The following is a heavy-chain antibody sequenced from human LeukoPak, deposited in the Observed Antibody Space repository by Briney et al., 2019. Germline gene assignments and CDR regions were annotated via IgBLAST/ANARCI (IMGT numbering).Heavy chain of an antibody. CDR3: ARDVTYYDILTGYFSPSGGPFDY. CDR1: GYTFTSYD. Sequence: GASVKVSCKASGYTFTSYDINWVRQATGQGLEWMGWMNPNSGNTGYAQKFQGRVTMTRNTSISTAYMELSSLRSEDTAVYYCARDVTYYDILTGYFSPSGGPFDYWGQGTLVTVSS. V-gene: IGHV1-8*01. D-gene: IGHD3-9*01. J-gene: IGHJ4*02. CDR2: MNPNSGNT.